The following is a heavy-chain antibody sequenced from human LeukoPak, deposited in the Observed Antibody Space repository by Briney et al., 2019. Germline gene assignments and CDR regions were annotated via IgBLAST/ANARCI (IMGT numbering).Heavy chain of an antibody. Sequence: SETLSLTCSVSGDSITGYYWGWIRQPPGKGLEWIGSIYYSGKTYYNPSLKSRVTISVDTSKNQFFLNLSSVTAADTAVYYCARPLRAFGGVIDNYFDYWGQGTLVTVSS. CDR1: GDSITGYY. D-gene: IGHD3-16*02. J-gene: IGHJ4*02. CDR3: ARPLRAFGGVIDNYFDY. V-gene: IGHV4-38-2*02. CDR2: IYYSGKT.